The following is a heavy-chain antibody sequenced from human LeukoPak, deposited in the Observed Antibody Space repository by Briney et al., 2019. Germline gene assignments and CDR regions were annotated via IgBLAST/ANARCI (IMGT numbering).Heavy chain of an antibody. CDR2: INPNSGNT. CDR3: ARDRGPDWWGSFDF. D-gene: IGHD3-16*01. Sequence: ASVKVSCKASGYTFTGHYVHWVRQAPGQGLEWMGWINPNSGNTNYQQTFQGRVTMTRDTSNSTVYMELSGLISDDTAIYYCARDRGPDWWGSFDFWGQGTLVTVSS. J-gene: IGHJ4*02. V-gene: IGHV1-2*02. CDR1: GYTFTGHY.